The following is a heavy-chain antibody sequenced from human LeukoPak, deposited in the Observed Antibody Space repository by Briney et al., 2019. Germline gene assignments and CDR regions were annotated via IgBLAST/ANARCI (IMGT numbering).Heavy chain of an antibody. CDR2: IKPDVSEI. CDR1: GFTFSNYW. CDR3: ARDKVGGPTKFDY. J-gene: IGHJ4*02. D-gene: IGHD3-16*01. V-gene: IGHV3-7*01. Sequence: RPGGSLRLSCAASGFTFSNYWMSWVRQAPGKGLEWVANIKPDVSEIYYVDSVKGRFTISRDNAKNYLYLQMNSLRAEDTAVYYCARDKVGGPTKFDYWGQGTLVTVSS.